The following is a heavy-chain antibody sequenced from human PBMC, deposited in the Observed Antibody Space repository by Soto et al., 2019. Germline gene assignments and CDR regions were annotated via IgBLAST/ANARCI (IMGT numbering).Heavy chain of an antibody. CDR3: ARSPLPYCTNGVCYTSYYYYYMDV. J-gene: IGHJ6*03. CDR1: GFTFSSYS. CDR2: ISSSSSTI. D-gene: IGHD2-8*01. V-gene: IGHV3-48*01. Sequence: GGSLRLSCAASGFTFSSYSMNWVRQAPGKGLEWVSYISSSSSTIYYADSVKGRFTISRDNAKNSLYLQMNSLRAEDTAVYYCARSPLPYCTNGVCYTSYYYYYMDVWGKGTTVTVSS.